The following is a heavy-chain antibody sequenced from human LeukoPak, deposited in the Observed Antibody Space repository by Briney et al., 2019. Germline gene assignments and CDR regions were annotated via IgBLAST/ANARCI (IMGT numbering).Heavy chain of an antibody. D-gene: IGHD1-26*01. CDR2: ISGSGGTGT. J-gene: IGHJ6*02. CDR3: VKDRGGSPFYGMDV. Sequence: GGSLRLSCAASGFTFSSYAMSWVRQAPGKGLEWVSTISGSGGTGTYYADSVKGRFTISRDNSKSTLYLPMNSLRAEDTAVYYCVKDRGGSPFYGMDVWAKGPRSPSP. CDR1: GFTFSSYA. V-gene: IGHV3-23*01.